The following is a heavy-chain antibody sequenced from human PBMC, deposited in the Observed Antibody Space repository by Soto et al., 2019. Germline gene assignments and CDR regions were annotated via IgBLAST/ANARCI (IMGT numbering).Heavy chain of an antibody. J-gene: IGHJ5*02. Sequence: QLQLQESGSGLVKPSQTLSLTCAVSGGSISSGGYFWSWVRQPPGKDLEWIGNIYHSGTTSYNPSLKSRVTLSVYTSKNQFSMNITSVTAADTAVYFCGRAKWNRFDPWGQGNLVTDAS. CDR2: IYHSGTT. CDR3: GRAKWNRFDP. D-gene: IGHD1-26*01. V-gene: IGHV4-30-2*01. CDR1: GGSISSGGYF.